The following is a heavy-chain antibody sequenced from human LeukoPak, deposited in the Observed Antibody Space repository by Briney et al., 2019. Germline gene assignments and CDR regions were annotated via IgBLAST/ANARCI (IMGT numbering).Heavy chain of an antibody. V-gene: IGHV3-11*04. CDR2: ISSSGSTI. CDR3: ARASLGYCSSTSCYTSEDY. D-gene: IGHD2-2*02. J-gene: IGHJ4*02. Sequence: GGSLRLSCAASGFTFSDYYMSWVRQAPGKGLEWVSYISSSGSTIYYADYVKGRFTISRDNAKNSLYLQMNSLRAEDTAVYYCARASLGYCSSTSCYTSEDYWGQGTLVTVSS. CDR1: GFTFSDYY.